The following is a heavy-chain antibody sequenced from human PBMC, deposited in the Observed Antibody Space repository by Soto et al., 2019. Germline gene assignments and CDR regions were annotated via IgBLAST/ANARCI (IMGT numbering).Heavy chain of an antibody. CDR2: IYSGGST. J-gene: IGHJ5*02. CDR3: ARGSRVGATKKKGWFDP. D-gene: IGHD1-26*01. V-gene: IGHV3-66*01. CDR1: GFTVSSNY. Sequence: PGGSLRLSCAASGFTVSSNYMSWVRQAPGKGLEWVSVIYSGGSTYYADSVKGRFTISRDNSKNTLYLQMNSLRAEDTAVYYCARGSRVGATKKKGWFDPWGQGTLVTVSS.